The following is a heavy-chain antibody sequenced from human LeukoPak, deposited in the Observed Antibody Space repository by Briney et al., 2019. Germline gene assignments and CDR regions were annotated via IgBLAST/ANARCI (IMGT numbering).Heavy chain of an antibody. D-gene: IGHD6-6*01. J-gene: IGHJ4*02. CDR3: AKFSSSQMHYFDS. Sequence: GGSLRLSCAASGFTFSSYAMSWVRQAPGKGLEWVSGITGSGGRTYYADSVKGRFTISRDNSKNTLYLQMNSLRAEDTAVFYCAKFSSSQMHYFDSWGQGTLVTVSS. V-gene: IGHV3-23*01. CDR1: GFTFSSYA. CDR2: ITGSGGRT.